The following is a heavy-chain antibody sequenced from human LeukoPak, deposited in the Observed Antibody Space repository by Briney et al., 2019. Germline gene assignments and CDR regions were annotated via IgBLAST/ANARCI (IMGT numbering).Heavy chain of an antibody. D-gene: IGHD3-3*01. CDR1: GGSISSGGYY. V-gene: IGHV4-31*03. J-gene: IGHJ5*02. Sequence: SQTLSLTCTVSGGSISSGGYYWSWIRQHPGKGLEWIGYIYYSGSTYYNPSLKSRVTISVETTKNEFSLKLSSVTDAETAVYYCAREPQYDSLFDRWGQGTLVTVSS. CDR3: AREPQYDSLFDR. CDR2: IYYSGST.